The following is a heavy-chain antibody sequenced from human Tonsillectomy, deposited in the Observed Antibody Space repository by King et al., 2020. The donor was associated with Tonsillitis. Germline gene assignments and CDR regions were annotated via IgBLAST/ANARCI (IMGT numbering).Heavy chain of an antibody. CDR1: GFTFNTYG. V-gene: IGHV3-30*02. CDR2: IRYDGSNK. D-gene: IGHD3-16*01. J-gene: IGHJ4*02. Sequence: VQLVESGGGVVQPGGSLRLSCAASGFTFNTYGMHWVRQAPGKGLEWVAFIRYDGSNKYYAYSVKGRFTISRDNSKNTLYLQMNSMGPEDTAVYYCAKDAGGSYGYWGQGTLVTVSS. CDR3: AKDAGGSYGY.